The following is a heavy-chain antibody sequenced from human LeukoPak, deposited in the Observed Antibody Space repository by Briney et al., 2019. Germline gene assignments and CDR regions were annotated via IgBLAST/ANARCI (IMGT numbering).Heavy chain of an antibody. CDR3: ARSPPLHCSGGSCYSRTNWFDP. CDR1: GGSISSYY. CDR2: IYYSGST. Sequence: SETLSLTCTVSGGSISSYYWSWIRQPPGKGLEWIGYIYYSGSTNYNPSLKSRVTISVDTSKNQFSLKLSSVTAADTAVYYCARSPPLHCSGGSCYSRTNWFDPWGQETLVTVSS. J-gene: IGHJ5*02. D-gene: IGHD2-15*01. V-gene: IGHV4-59*01.